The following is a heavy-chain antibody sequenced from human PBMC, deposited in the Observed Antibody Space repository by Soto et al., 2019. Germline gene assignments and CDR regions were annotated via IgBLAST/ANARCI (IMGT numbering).Heavy chain of an antibody. Sequence: QVHLVQSGAEVKKPGASVKVSCKGSGYGFTTYGITWVRQAPGQGLEWMAWISAHNGNTNYAQKLQGRVTVTRDNAKNSLYLQMNSLRAEDTALYYCAKGGQLLSEGGGYWGQGTLVTVSS. CDR2: ISAHNGNT. V-gene: IGHV1-18*01. J-gene: IGHJ4*02. D-gene: IGHD2-2*01. CDR3: AKGGQLLSEGGGY. CDR1: GYGFTTYG.